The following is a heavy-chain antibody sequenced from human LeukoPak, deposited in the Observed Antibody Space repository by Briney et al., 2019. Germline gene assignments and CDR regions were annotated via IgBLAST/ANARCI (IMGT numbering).Heavy chain of an antibody. V-gene: IGHV1-2*02. CDR1: VYTFTFYY. CDR2: INPNSGGT. D-gene: IGHD5-24*01. CDR3: ARGDVYNDY. Sequence: ASVTVSFTAFVYTFTFYYMHWVRQAPGQGLEWMGWINPNSGGTNYAQKFQGRVTMTRDTSISTAYMELSRLRSDDTAVYYCARGDVYNDYWGQGTLVTVSS. J-gene: IGHJ4*02.